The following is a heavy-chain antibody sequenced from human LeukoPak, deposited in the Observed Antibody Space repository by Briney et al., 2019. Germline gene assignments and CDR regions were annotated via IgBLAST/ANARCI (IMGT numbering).Heavy chain of an antibody. V-gene: IGHV3-23*01. J-gene: IGHJ4*02. CDR3: AKDRPNYHESNGHYYRPNGDY. CDR2: ITSDGAGT. D-gene: IGHD3-22*01. Sequence: SGGSLRLSCAVSGFTFNIYAMSWVRQAPGKGLEWVSSITSDGAGTFYADSVNDRFTISRDNSKNTLYLQMSRLRAEDTAVYYCAKDRPNYHESNGHYYRPNGDYWGQGTLVTVSS. CDR1: GFTFNIYA.